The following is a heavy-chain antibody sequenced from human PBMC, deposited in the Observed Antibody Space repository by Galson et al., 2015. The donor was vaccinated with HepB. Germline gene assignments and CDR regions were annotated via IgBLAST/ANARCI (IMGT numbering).Heavy chain of an antibody. D-gene: IGHD6-13*01. CDR1: GFTFSSYG. CDR3: AKERAAAGYNWFDP. CDR2: IRYDGSNK. Sequence: SLRLSCAASGFTFSSYGMHWVRQAPGKGLEWVAFIRYDGSNKYYADSVKGRFTISRDNSKNTLYLQMNSLRAEDTAVYYCAKERAAAGYNWFDPWGQGTLVTVSS. J-gene: IGHJ5*02. V-gene: IGHV3-30*02.